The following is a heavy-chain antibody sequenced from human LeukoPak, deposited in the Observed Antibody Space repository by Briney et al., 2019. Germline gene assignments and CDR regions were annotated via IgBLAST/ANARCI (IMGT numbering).Heavy chain of an antibody. Sequence: GGSLRLSCAASGFTFSSYSMNWVRQAPGKRLEWVSSISSSSSYIYYADSVKGRFTISRDNAKNSLYLQMNSLRAEDTAVYYCARDQVVMGSDYWGQGTLVTVSS. CDR1: GFTFSSYS. V-gene: IGHV3-21*01. J-gene: IGHJ4*02. D-gene: IGHD4-23*01. CDR2: ISSSSSYI. CDR3: ARDQVVMGSDY.